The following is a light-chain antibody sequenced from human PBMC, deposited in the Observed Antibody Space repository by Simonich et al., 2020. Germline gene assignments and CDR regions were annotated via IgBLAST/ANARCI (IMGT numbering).Light chain of an antibody. J-gene: IGKJ5*01. CDR1: QSSSSY. CDR3: QQSYSTLSIT. CDR2: AAS. V-gene: IGKV1-39*01. Sequence: DIQMTQSPSSLSASVGDRVTITCRASQSSSSYFNWYQQKPGKAPKLLIYAASSLQSGVPSRFSGSGSGTDFTLTISSLQPEDFATYYCQQSYSTLSITFGQGTRLEIK.